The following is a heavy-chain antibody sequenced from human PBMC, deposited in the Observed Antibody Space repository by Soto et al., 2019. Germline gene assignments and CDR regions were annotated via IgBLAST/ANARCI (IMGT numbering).Heavy chain of an antibody. J-gene: IGHJ4*02. V-gene: IGHV1-69*12. D-gene: IGHD3-22*01. CDR1: GTTFSNFA. CDR2: IILPFGTP. CDR3: VRGPDYEGYFDY. Sequence: QVRLVQSGAEMKKTGSSVKVSCEASGTTFSNFAIGWVRQAPGPGLEWMGGIILPFGTPNSGQKFQGRVTISADESMTTAYMELRGLRSEDTAVYYCVRGPDYEGYFDYWGQGTLVTVSS.